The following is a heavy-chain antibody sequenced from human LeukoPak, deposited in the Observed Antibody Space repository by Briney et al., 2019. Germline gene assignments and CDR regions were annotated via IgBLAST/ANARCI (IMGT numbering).Heavy chain of an antibody. CDR2: IIPILGIA. CDR1: GGTFSSYA. Sequence: ASVKVSCKASGGTFSSYAISWVRQAPGQGLEWMGRIIPILGIANYAQKFQGRVTITADKSTSTAYMELSSLRSEDTAVYYCARERGLLWFGELLPKSRFDLWGRGTLVTVSS. CDR3: ARERGLLWFGELLPKSRFDL. V-gene: IGHV1-69*04. D-gene: IGHD3-10*01. J-gene: IGHJ2*01.